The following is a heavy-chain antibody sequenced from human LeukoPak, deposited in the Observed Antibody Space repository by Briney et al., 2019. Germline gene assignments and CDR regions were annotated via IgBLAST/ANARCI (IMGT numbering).Heavy chain of an antibody. J-gene: IGHJ3*02. V-gene: IGHV3-23*01. CDR2: ISGSGGST. CDR3: AKDIFGQIDAFDI. Sequence: GGSLRLSCAASGFTFSSYAMSWVRHAPGKGLEWVSAISGSGGSTYYADSVKGRFTISRDNSKNTLYLQMNSLRAEDTAVYYCAKDIFGQIDAFDIWGQGTMVTVSS. CDR1: GFTFSSYA. D-gene: IGHD3-3*01.